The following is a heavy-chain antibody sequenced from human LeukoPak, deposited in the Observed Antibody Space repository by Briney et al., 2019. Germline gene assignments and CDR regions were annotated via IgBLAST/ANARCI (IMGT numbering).Heavy chain of an antibody. Sequence: GGSLRLSCAASGFTFSNYAMSWVRQAPGKGLEWVSSISGSGGSTYYADSMKGRFTISRANSENTLYLQMNSLRAEDTAVYYCAKNLARITMVRGVLTDAFDIWGQGTMVTVSS. CDR2: ISGSGGST. D-gene: IGHD3-10*01. J-gene: IGHJ3*02. CDR1: GFTFSNYA. CDR3: AKNLARITMVRGVLTDAFDI. V-gene: IGHV3-23*01.